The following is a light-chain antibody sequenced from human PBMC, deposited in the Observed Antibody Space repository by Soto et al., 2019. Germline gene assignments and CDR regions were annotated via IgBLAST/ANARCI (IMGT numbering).Light chain of an antibody. CDR1: ESVSSTY. CDR3: QQYGTSPPVT. J-gene: IGKJ4*01. V-gene: IGKV3-20*01. Sequence: EIVLTQFPGTLSLSPGERATLSCRASESVSSTYLAWYQHKPGQPPRLLIYGASSRATGIPDRFSGSGSGTDFTLTIGRLEPEDFAVYYCQQYGTSPPVTFGGGTNVDIK. CDR2: GAS.